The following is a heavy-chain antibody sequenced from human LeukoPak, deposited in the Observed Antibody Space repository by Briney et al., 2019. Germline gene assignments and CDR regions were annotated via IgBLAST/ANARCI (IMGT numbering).Heavy chain of an antibody. Sequence: ASVKVSCKTSGYTFTNYNITWVRQAPGQGLEWMGWISPHNGKANYAQKLQARVTLTTDTSTSTAYMELRSLRSDDTAVYFCARGYSSSWFEVAIPGYFWGQGTLVTVSS. V-gene: IGHV1-18*04. CDR2: ISPHNGKA. J-gene: IGHJ4*02. CDR1: GYTFTNYN. CDR3: ARGYSSSWFEVAIPGYF. D-gene: IGHD6-13*01.